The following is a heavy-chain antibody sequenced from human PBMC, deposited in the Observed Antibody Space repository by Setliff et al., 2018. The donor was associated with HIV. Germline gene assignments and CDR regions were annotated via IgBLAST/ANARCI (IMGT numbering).Heavy chain of an antibody. Sequence: RASVKVSCKASGYTFTDYYMQWGRQAPGQGLEWMGRINPDSGGANYAQKFQGRVTMTRDTSISTAYMELSSLRSDDTAVYYCARDPAYGAIDYWGQGTLVTVSS. D-gene: IGHD4-17*01. CDR3: ARDPAYGAIDY. V-gene: IGHV1-2*06. CDR2: INPDSGGA. CDR1: GYTFTDYY. J-gene: IGHJ4*02.